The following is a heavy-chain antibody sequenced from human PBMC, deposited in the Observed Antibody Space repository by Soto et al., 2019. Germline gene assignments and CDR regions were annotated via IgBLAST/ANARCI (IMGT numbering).Heavy chain of an antibody. Sequence: EVQLVQSGAEVKKPGESLRISCKGSGYSFTSYWISWVRQMPGKGLEWMGRIDPSDSYTNYSPSFQGHVTISADKSISTAYLQWSSLKASDTAMYYCAILAGTMVRGVIKPSYYYYGMDVWGQGTTVTVSS. J-gene: IGHJ6*02. CDR3: AILAGTMVRGVIKPSYYYYGMDV. CDR2: IDPSDSYT. CDR1: GYSFTSYW. D-gene: IGHD3-10*01. V-gene: IGHV5-10-1*03.